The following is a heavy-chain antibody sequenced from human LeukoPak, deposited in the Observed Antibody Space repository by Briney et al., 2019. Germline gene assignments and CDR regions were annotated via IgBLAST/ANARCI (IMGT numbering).Heavy chain of an antibody. CDR2: INSDGSST. CDR3: ARDGRVKFRDFDY. D-gene: IGHD2-21*01. J-gene: IGHJ4*02. Sequence: GGSLRLSCAASGFTFSSYWMHWVRQAPGKGLVWVSRINSDGSSTSHADSVKGRFTISRDNAKNTLYLQMNSLRAEDTAVYYCARDGRVKFRDFDYWGQGTLVTVSS. V-gene: IGHV3-74*01. CDR1: GFTFSSYW.